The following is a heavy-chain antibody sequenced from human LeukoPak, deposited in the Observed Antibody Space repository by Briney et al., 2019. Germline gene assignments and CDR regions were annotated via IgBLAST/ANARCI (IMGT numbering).Heavy chain of an antibody. CDR3: ARGLTGRGY. V-gene: IGHV3-21*01. CDR2: ISRSSSYM. Sequence: GGSLRLSRAASGFTFSTYSMNWVRQAPGKGLEWVSSISRSSSYMSYADSVKGRFTISRDNAKNSLYLQMNSLRAEDTAVYYCARGLTGRGYWGQGTLVTVSS. CDR1: GFTFSTYS. J-gene: IGHJ4*02. D-gene: IGHD3-10*01.